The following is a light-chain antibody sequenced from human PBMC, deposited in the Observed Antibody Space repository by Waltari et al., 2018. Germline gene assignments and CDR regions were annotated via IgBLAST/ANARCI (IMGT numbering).Light chain of an antibody. J-gene: IGLJ2*01. V-gene: IGLV2-23*02. CDR3: SSYTYGGPWV. Sequence: SALTQLAAVSASPVQSITISCTGTSSHVGSFELVAWYQQHPGKAPHLLIYEVDKRPSGVSYRFSGSKSGNAASLTISGLQAEDEAHYFCSSYTYGGPWVFGGGTLLTVL. CDR1: SSHVGSFEL. CDR2: EVD.